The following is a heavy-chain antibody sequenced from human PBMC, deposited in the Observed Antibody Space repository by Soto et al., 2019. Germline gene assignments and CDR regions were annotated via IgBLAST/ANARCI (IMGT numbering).Heavy chain of an antibody. V-gene: IGHV3-33*01. Sequence: QVQLVESGGGVVQPGRSLRLSCAASGFTFSSYGMHWVRQAPGKGLEWVAVIWYDGSNKYYADSVKGRFTISRDNSKNTLYLQMNSLRAEDTAVYYCARARLPYSSSWTDLDYWGPVTLVTVSS. CDR2: IWYDGSNK. J-gene: IGHJ4*02. D-gene: IGHD6-13*01. CDR3: ARARLPYSSSWTDLDY. CDR1: GFTFSSYG.